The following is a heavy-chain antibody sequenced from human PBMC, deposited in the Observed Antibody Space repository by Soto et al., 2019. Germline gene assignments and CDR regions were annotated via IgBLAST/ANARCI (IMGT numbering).Heavy chain of an antibody. Sequence: ASVKVSCKASGYTFTSYDINWVRQATGQGLEWMGWMNPNSGNTGYAQKFQGRVTMTRNTSIITAYMELSSLRSEDTAVYYCARIAPRSRYCSGGSCYGYWGQGTLVT. CDR3: ARIAPRSRYCSGGSCYGY. CDR2: MNPNSGNT. D-gene: IGHD2-15*01. V-gene: IGHV1-8*01. CDR1: GYTFTSYD. J-gene: IGHJ4*02.